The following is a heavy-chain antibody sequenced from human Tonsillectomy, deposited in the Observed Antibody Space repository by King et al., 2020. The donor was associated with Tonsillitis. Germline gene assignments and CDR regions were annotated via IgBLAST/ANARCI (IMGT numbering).Heavy chain of an antibody. D-gene: IGHD1-26*01. CDR3: ARDLMGATAGFDY. V-gene: IGHV3-53*01. Sequence: QLVQSGGGLIQPGGSLRLSCAASGFTVSSNYMTWVRQAPGKGLEWVSVISSGGSTYYADSVKGRFTISRDNSKNTLYLQMNSLRAEDTAVYYCARDLMGATAGFDYWGQGTLVTVSS. J-gene: IGHJ4*02. CDR1: GFTVSSNY. CDR2: ISSGGST.